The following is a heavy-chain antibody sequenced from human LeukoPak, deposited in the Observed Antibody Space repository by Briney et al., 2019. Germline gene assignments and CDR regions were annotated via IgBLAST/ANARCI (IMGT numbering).Heavy chain of an antibody. V-gene: IGHV4-59*01. D-gene: IGHD3-22*01. CDR1: GGSISQYY. CDR3: ARVSYYPPYYFDF. J-gene: IGHJ4*02. Sequence: SETLSLTCAVSGGSISQYYWSWIRQSPGRGLEWIGYIFYSGTTDYNPSLKSQVTFSVDTSKNQFSLKLSSVTAADTAVYYCARVSYYPPYYFDFWGQGTLVIVSS. CDR2: IFYSGTT.